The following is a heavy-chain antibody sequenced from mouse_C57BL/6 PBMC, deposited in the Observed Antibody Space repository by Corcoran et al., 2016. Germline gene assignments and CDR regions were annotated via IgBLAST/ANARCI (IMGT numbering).Heavy chain of an antibody. CDR2: ISYDGSN. J-gene: IGHJ4*01. CDR1: GYSITSGYY. D-gene: IGHD2-2*01. CDR3: ANGYDYAMDY. V-gene: IGHV3-6*01. Sequence: DVQLQESGPGLVKPSQSLSLTCSVTGYSITSGYYWNWIRQFPGNKLEWMGYISYDGSNNYNPSLKNRISITRDTSKNQFFLKMNSVTTEDTATYYCANGYDYAMDYWGQGTSVTVSS.